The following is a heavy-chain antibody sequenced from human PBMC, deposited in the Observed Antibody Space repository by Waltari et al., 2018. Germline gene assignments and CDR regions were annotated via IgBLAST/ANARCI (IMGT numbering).Heavy chain of an antibody. J-gene: IGHJ5*02. CDR3: ARDRGRLELRSWFDP. V-gene: IGHV4-4*07. Sequence: QVQLQESGPGLVKPSETLSLTCTVSGGSISSYYWSWIRQPAGKGLEWIGRIYTSGSTNYNPALKSRVTMSVDTSKNQFSLKLSSVTAADTAVYYCARDRGRLELRSWFDPWGQGTLVTVSS. D-gene: IGHD1-7*01. CDR1: GGSISSYY. CDR2: IYTSGST.